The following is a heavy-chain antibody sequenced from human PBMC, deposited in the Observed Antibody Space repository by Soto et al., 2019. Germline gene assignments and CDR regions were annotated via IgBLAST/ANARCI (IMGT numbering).Heavy chain of an antibody. Sequence: QSQTLSLTCTVSGGSISSYYWSWIRQPPGKGLEWIGYIYYSGSTNYNPSLKSRVTISVDTSKNQFSLKLSSVTAADTAVYYCARRASYYYDSSGFDYWGQGTLVTVSS. CDR1: GGSISSYY. D-gene: IGHD3-22*01. V-gene: IGHV4-59*08. CDR3: ARRASYYYDSSGFDY. J-gene: IGHJ4*02. CDR2: IYYSGST.